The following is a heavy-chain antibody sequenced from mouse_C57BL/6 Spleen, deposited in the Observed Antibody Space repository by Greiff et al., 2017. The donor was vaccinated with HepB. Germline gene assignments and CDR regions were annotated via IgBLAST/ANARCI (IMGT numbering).Heavy chain of an antibody. Sequence: QVQLKQSGPGLVQPSQSLSITCTVSGFSLTSYGVHWVRQSPGKGLEWLGVIWSGGSTDYNAAFISRLSISKDNSKSQVFFKMNSLQADDTAIYYCAREESYYAMDYWGQGTSVTVSS. J-gene: IGHJ4*01. CDR1: GFSLTSYG. V-gene: IGHV2-2*01. CDR3: AREESYYAMDY. CDR2: IWSGGST.